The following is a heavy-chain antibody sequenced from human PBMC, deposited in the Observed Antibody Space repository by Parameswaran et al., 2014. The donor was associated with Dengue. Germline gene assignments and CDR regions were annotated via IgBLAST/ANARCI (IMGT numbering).Heavy chain of an antibody. J-gene: IGHJ5*02. CDR2: INAGNGNT. V-gene: IGHV1-3*01. D-gene: IGHD3-22*01. CDR3: AREISRVVVIKVSWFDP. Sequence: WVRQAPGQRLEWMGWINAGNGNTKYSQKFQGRVTITRDTSASTAYMELSSLRSEDTAVYYCAREISRVVVIKVSWFDPWGQGTLVTVSS.